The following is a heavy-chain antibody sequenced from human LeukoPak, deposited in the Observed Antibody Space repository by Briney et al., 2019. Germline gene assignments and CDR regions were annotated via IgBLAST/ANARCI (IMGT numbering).Heavy chain of an antibody. CDR3: ARGEWSSSPFDS. CDR2: ISAISSSST. D-gene: IGHD6-6*01. CDR1: GFTFSSYW. V-gene: IGHV3-48*04. J-gene: IGHJ4*02. Sequence: PGGSLRLSCAASGFTFSSYWMSWVRQAPGKGLEWVSYISAISSSSTYYADSVKGRFTISRDNAKNSLYLQMNSLRAEDTAVYYCARGEWSSSPFDSWGQGTLVTVSS.